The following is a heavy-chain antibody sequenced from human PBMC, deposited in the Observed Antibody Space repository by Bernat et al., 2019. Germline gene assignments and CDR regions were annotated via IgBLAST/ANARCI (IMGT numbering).Heavy chain of an antibody. CDR1: GGSISSSDYL. V-gene: IGHV4-39*02. J-gene: IGHJ4*02. D-gene: IGHD3-10*01. CDR3: ARRVTYGSTFDY. Sequence: HLQLQESGPGLMKPSETLSLTCTVSGGSISSSDYLWGWLRQPPGKGLEWIGNIHYSGSTHYDPSLQSRVTISVDTSKNHFSLTMTSVTAADTAVYYCARRVTYGSTFDYWGQGTLVTVSS. CDR2: IHYSGST.